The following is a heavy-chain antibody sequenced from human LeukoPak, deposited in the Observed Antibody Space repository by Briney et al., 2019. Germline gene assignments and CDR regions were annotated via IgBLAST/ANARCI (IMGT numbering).Heavy chain of an antibody. CDR3: ARGAYSNQVGWFDP. CDR2: MNPNSGNT. D-gene: IGHD6-13*01. V-gene: IGHV1-8*01. J-gene: IGHJ5*02. CDR1: GYTFTSYD. Sequence: ASVKVSCKASGYTFTSYDINWVRQATGQGLEWMGWMNPNSGNTGYAQKFQGRVTMTRNTSISTAYLELSSLRSEDTAVYYCARGAYSNQVGWFDPWGQGTLVTVSS.